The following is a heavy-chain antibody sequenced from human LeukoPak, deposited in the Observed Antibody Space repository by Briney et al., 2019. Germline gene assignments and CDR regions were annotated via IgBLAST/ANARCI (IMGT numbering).Heavy chain of an antibody. Sequence: GASVKVSCKASGYTFTSYGISWVRQAPGQGLEWMGWISAYNGNTNYAQKLQGRVTMTTDTSTSTAYMELKSLRFDDTAVYYCARASTRAAATGYDPWGQGSLVTVSS. V-gene: IGHV1-18*01. J-gene: IGHJ5*02. CDR3: ARASTRAAATGYDP. D-gene: IGHD6-13*01. CDR2: ISAYNGNT. CDR1: GYTFTSYG.